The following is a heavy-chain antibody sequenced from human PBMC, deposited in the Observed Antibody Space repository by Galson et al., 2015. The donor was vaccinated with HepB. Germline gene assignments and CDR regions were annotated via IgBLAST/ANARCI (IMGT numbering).Heavy chain of an antibody. CDR1: GYPFTAYY. Sequence: SVKVSCKASGYPFTAYYLHWVRQAPGQGLEWMGRINPNSGDTNYAQKFQGRVTMTRDTSLSTAYMDLSRLRSDDTVVYYCAREVGNDGNHFDYWGQGTLVTVSS. CDR3: AREVGNDGNHFDY. J-gene: IGHJ4*02. D-gene: IGHD1-1*01. CDR2: INPNSGDT. V-gene: IGHV1-2*05.